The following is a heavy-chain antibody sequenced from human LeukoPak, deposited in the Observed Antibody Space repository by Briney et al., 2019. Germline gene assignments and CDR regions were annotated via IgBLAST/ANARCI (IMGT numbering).Heavy chain of an antibody. Sequence: GGSLRLSCAASGFTFSSYTMNWVRQAPGKGLEWVSSISSSSSYIYYADSVKGRFTISRDNAKNLLYLQMNSLRAEDTAVYYCARVVVAATPGRYYFDYWGQGTLVTVSS. CDR2: ISSSSSYI. CDR3: ARVVVAATPGRYYFDY. J-gene: IGHJ4*02. V-gene: IGHV3-21*01. D-gene: IGHD2-15*01. CDR1: GFTFSSYT.